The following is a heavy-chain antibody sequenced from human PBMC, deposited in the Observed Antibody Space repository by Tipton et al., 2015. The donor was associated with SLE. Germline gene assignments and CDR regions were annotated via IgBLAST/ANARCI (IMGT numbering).Heavy chain of an antibody. CDR1: GYSFTDHW. CDR2: IYPDDSDT. D-gene: IGHD6-13*01. J-gene: IGHJ6*02. CDR3: ARQRGESSGWYFYYYGMDV. Sequence: VQLVQSGAEVKKPGESLKISCKGSGYSFTDHWIGWVRQMPGKGLEWMGIIYPDDSDTRYSPSFQGQVTISADKSVSTAYLQWSSLKASDTGMYYCARQRGESSGWYFYYYGMDVWGQGTTVTVSS. V-gene: IGHV5-51*01.